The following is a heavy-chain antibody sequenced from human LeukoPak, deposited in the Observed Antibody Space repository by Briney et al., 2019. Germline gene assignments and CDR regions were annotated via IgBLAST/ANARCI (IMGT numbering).Heavy chain of an antibody. CDR2: ISFDGNSK. Sequence: GGSPRLSCAASGFTFSSYAMDWVRQAPGKGLEWVAAISFDGNSKYYADSVKGRFTISRDNSKNTLYLQMNSLRPDDTAVYYCARDQHIVVVTATYFDPWGQGTLVTVSS. V-gene: IGHV3-30*04. J-gene: IGHJ5*02. D-gene: IGHD2-21*02. CDR1: GFTFSSYA. CDR3: ARDQHIVVVTATYFDP.